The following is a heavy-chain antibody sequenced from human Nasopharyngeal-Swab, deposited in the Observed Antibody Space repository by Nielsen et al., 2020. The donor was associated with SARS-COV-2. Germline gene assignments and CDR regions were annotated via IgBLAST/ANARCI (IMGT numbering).Heavy chain of an antibody. Sequence: GESLKISCAAPGFTFKNFAVSWVRQVPGKGLEWVSGISDSGTGTFYADSVKGRFTISRDNSKNTLYLQMNSLRAEDTAVYYCAKRDDYYESSGLGDWGQGTLVTVSS. D-gene: IGHD3-22*01. CDR1: GFTFKNFA. V-gene: IGHV3-23*01. CDR3: AKRDDYYESSGLGD. CDR2: ISDSGTGT. J-gene: IGHJ4*02.